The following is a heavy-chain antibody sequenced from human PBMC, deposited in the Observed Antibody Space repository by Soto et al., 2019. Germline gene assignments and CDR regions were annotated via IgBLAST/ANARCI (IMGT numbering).Heavy chain of an antibody. CDR3: ARDSRVYVDSLDY. CDR2: ISYDGSNT. V-gene: IGHV3-30*03. Sequence: PGGSLRLSCAASGFTFSSSGMHWVRQAPGKGLEWVAFISYDGSNTYYADSVKGRFTISRDNSKNTLYLQMNSLRAEDTAVYYCARDSRVYVDSLDYWGQGTLVTVSS. CDR1: GFTFSSSG. J-gene: IGHJ4*02. D-gene: IGHD6-13*01.